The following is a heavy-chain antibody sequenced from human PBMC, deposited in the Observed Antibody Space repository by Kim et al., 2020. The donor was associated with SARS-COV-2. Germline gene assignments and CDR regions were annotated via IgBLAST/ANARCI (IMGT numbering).Heavy chain of an antibody. D-gene: IGHD6-19*01. CDR1: GGSISSYY. J-gene: IGHJ6*02. CDR2: IYYSGST. CDR3: AREVSLAVAGYYYYGMDV. Sequence: TLSLTCTVSGGSISSYYWSWIRQPPGKGLEWIGYIYYSGSTNYNPSLQSRVTISVDTSKNQFSLKLSSVTAADTAVYYCAREVSLAVAGYYYYGMDVWGQGTTVTVSS. V-gene: IGHV4-59*13.